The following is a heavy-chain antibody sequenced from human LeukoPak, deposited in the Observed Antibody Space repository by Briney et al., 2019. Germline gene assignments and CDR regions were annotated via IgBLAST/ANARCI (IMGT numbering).Heavy chain of an antibody. J-gene: IGHJ4*02. CDR3: ARRSIAAAVDY. Sequence: SETLFLTCSVSGGSIAGSSDYWGWIRQPPGKGLEWIGSFYYTGITDYNPSLKSRATIFVDTSENKFSLNLTSVAAADTAVYYCARRSIAAAVDYWGRGTLVTVSS. CDR2: FYYTGIT. D-gene: IGHD6-13*01. CDR1: GGSIAGSSDY. V-gene: IGHV4-39*01.